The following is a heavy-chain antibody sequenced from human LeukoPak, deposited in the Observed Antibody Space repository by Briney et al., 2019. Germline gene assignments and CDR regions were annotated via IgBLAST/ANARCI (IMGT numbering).Heavy chain of an antibody. V-gene: IGHV4-4*07. D-gene: IGHD3-10*01. J-gene: IGHJ6*03. CDR1: GGSISSYY. CDR2: VYSTGTT. CDR3: ARAFQWFGELSAYYCMDV. Sequence: SETLSVTCTVSGGSISSYYWSWIRQPAGKGLEWIGRVYSTGTTNYNPSLKSRVTMSVDTSTRQLSLKLTSVTAADTAVYYCARAFQWFGELSAYYCMDVWGKGTTVTVSS.